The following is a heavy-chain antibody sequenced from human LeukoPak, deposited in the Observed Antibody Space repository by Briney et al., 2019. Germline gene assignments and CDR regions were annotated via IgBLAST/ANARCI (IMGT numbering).Heavy chain of an antibody. V-gene: IGHV3-30-3*01. Sequence: GGSLRLSCAASGFTFSSYAMHWVRQAPGKGLEWVAVISYDGSNKYYADSVKGRFTISRDNSKNTLYLQMNSLRAEDTAVYYCAREGPKQWLVRPPYGMDVWGQGTTVTVSS. CDR2: ISYDGSNK. J-gene: IGHJ6*02. CDR3: AREGPKQWLVRPPYGMDV. D-gene: IGHD6-19*01. CDR1: GFTFSSYA.